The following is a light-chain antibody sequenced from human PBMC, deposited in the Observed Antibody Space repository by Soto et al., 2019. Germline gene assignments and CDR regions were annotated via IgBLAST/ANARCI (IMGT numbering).Light chain of an antibody. CDR2: WAS. Sequence: DIVMTQSPDSLAVSLGERATINCKSSQSVLHSSNNKNYLAWYQQKPGQPPKLLIYWASTRESGVPDRFSGSGSGTDFTLTISSLQAEDVAVYYCQQYYSTPQTFGQGPKVEIK. J-gene: IGKJ1*01. CDR1: QSVLHSSNNKNY. V-gene: IGKV4-1*01. CDR3: QQYYSTPQT.